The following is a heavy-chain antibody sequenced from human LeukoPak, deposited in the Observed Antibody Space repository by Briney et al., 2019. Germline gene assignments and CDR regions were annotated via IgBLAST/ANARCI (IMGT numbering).Heavy chain of an antibody. CDR3: AKDLYRQSIAAAGNYFDY. CDR2: ISSSGSTI. CDR1: GFTFSSYE. V-gene: IGHV3-48*03. J-gene: IGHJ4*02. D-gene: IGHD6-13*01. Sequence: GGSLRLSCAASGFTFSSYEMNWVRQAPGKGLEWVSYISSSGSTIYYADSVKGRFTISRDNSKNTLYLQMNSLKAEDTAVYYCAKDLYRQSIAAAGNYFDYWGQGTLVTVSS.